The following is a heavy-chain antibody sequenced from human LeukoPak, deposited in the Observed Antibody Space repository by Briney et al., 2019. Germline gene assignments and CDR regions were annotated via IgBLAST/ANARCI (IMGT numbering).Heavy chain of an antibody. CDR3: ARNSGWPRVWFGP. CDR1: GGSVSSGSYY. J-gene: IGHJ5*02. D-gene: IGHD6-19*01. V-gene: IGHV4-61*01. Sequence: SETLSLTCTVSGGSVSSGSYYWSWIRQPPGKGLEWIGYIYYSGSTNYNPSLKSRVTISTGTNKNQFSLKLSSVTAADTAVYYCARNSGWPRVWFGPWGQGILVTVSS. CDR2: IYYSGST.